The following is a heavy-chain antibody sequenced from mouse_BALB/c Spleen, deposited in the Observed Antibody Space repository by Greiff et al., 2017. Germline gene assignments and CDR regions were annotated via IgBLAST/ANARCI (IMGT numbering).Heavy chain of an antibody. CDR3: ARRPEFITTVVATDY. CDR2: IHYSGST. Sequence: EVQLQESGPDLVKPSQSLSLTCTVTGYSITSGYSWHWLRQFPGNKLEWMGYIHYSGSTNYNPSLKSRISITRDTSKNQFFLQLNSVTTEDTATYYGARRPEFITTVVATDYWGQGTTLTVSS. V-gene: IGHV3-1*02. D-gene: IGHD1-1*01. J-gene: IGHJ2*01. CDR1: GYSITSGYS.